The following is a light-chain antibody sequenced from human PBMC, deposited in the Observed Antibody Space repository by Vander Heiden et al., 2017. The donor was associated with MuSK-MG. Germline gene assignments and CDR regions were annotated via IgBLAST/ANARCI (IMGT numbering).Light chain of an antibody. V-gene: IGKV1-39*01. CDR1: QSISSY. CDR2: AAS. CDR3: QQSYSTPHT. Sequence: DIQMTQSPSSLSASVGDRVTITCQASQSISSYLNWYQQKPGKAPKLLIYAASSLPGGLPSRFSGSGSGTDSLLTISSLQPEFFATYYCQQSYSTPHTFGHGTKLEIK. J-gene: IGKJ2*01.